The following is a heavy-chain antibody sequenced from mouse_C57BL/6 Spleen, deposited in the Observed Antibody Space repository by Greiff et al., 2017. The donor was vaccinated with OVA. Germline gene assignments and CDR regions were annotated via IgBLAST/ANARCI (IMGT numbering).Heavy chain of an antibody. Sequence: LVESGASVKISCKASGYAFSSSWMNWVKQRPGKGLEWIGRIYPGDGDTNYNGKFKGKATLTADKSSSTAYMQLSSLTSEDSAVYFCARLDGKDDYWGQGTTLTVSS. D-gene: IGHD2-1*01. CDR3: ARLDGKDDY. J-gene: IGHJ2*01. CDR1: GYAFSSSW. V-gene: IGHV1-82*01. CDR2: IYPGDGDT.